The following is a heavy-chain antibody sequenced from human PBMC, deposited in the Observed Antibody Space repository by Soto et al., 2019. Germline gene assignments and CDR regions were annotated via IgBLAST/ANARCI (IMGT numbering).Heavy chain of an antibody. CDR3: AKDITAYDSSGYYDEDDAFDI. V-gene: IGHV3-9*01. J-gene: IGHJ3*02. Sequence: GGSLRLSCAASGFTFSSYAMHWVRQAPGKGLERVSGISWNSGSIGYADSVKGRFTISRDNAKNSLYLQMNSLRAEDTSLYYCAKDITAYDSSGYYDEDDAFDIWGQGTMVTVSS. D-gene: IGHD3-22*01. CDR2: ISWNSGSI. CDR1: GFTFSSYA.